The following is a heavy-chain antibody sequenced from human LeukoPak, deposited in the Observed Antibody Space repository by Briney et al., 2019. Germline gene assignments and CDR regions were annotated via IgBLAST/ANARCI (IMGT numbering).Heavy chain of an antibody. D-gene: IGHD3-10*01. Sequence: VASVKVSCKASGYTFTGYYMHWVRQAPGQGLEWMGWINPNSGGTNYAQKFQGRVTMTRDTPISTAYMELSRLRSDDTAVYYCARFGLTPRYRNWFDPWGQGTLVTVSS. CDR1: GYTFTGYY. CDR2: INPNSGGT. CDR3: ARFGLTPRYRNWFDP. J-gene: IGHJ5*02. V-gene: IGHV1-2*02.